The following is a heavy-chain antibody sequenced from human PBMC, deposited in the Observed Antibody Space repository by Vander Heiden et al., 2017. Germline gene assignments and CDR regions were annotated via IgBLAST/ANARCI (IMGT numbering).Heavy chain of an antibody. V-gene: IGHV3-53*01. CDR3: ARWSYGSRYYYYGMDV. D-gene: IGHD5-18*01. Sequence: EVQLVESGGGLIQHGGSLRLSCAASGFTVSSNYMSWVRQAPGKGLEWVSVIYSGGSTYYADSVKGRFTISRDNSKNTLYLQMNSLRAEDTAVYYCARWSYGSRYYYYGMDVWGQGTTVTVSS. CDR2: IYSGGST. J-gene: IGHJ6*02. CDR1: GFTVSSNY.